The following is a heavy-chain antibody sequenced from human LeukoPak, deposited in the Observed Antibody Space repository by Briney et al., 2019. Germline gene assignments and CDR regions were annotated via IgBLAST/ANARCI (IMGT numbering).Heavy chain of an antibody. CDR1: GYTFTGYY. CDR3: ARDIAVAGETYYFDY. Sequence: ASVKVSCKASGYTFTGYYMHWVRQAPGQGLEWMGWINPNSGGTNYAQKFQGRVTMTRDTSISTACMELSRLRSDDTAVYYCARDIAVAGETYYFDYWGQGPLVTVSS. CDR2: INPNSGGT. V-gene: IGHV1-2*02. D-gene: IGHD6-19*01. J-gene: IGHJ4*02.